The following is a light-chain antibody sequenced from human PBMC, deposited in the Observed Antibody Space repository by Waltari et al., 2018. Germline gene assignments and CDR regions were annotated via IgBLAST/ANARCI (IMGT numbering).Light chain of an antibody. J-gene: IGLJ2*01. Sequence: QSALTQPASVSGSPGQSIAISFTGTSSDVGSYALVPWYQQHPGKAPKLIIFEVSERPSGVSNRFSGSKSGNTASLTISGLQPEDEADYYCCSYAGSSTPVVFGGGTKLTVL. CDR3: CSYAGSSTPVV. V-gene: IGLV2-23*02. CDR1: SSDVGSYAL. CDR2: EVS.